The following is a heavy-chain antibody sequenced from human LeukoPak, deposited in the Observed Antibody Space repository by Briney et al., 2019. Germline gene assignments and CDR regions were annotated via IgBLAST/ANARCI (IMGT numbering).Heavy chain of an antibody. Sequence: GGSLRLSCAASGFTFNNHAMSWVRQTPGKGLEWVSTVSNRGDTGYYIVSVRGRFTVSRDNSKNTLYLQMNSLRAEDTAIYYCAKRGVTYGPFDSWGQGTLVTVSS. J-gene: IGHJ4*02. D-gene: IGHD2-8*02. CDR2: VSNRGDTG. CDR3: AKRGVTYGPFDS. V-gene: IGHV3-23*01. CDR1: GFTFNNHA.